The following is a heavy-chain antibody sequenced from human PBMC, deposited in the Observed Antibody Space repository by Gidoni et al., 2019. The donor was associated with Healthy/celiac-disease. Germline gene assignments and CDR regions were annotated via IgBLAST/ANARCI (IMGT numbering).Heavy chain of an antibody. CDR2: IYYSGST. V-gene: IGHV4-59*07. D-gene: IGHD2-2*01. Sequence: QLQLQESSPGLVKPSDTLSLTCTVSVCSISSYYWSWIRQPPGKGLEWIGYIYYSGSTNYNPSLKSRVTISVDTSKNQFSLKLSSVTAADTAVYYCARGPGYCSSTSCLVAYFDLWGRGTLVTVSS. CDR1: VCSISSYY. CDR3: ARGPGYCSSTSCLVAYFDL. J-gene: IGHJ2*01.